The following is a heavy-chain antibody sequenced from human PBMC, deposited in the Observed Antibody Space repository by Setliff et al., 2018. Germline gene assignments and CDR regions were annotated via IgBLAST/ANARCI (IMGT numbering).Heavy chain of an antibody. Sequence: GGSLRLSCAASGVTFSTAWMNWVRQAPGKGLEWVGRIKGKNDGLATDYAAPVKGRFTISRDDSKYTLYLQMNSLKTEDTAVYYCTTDPSPTFGGVIGSAFDFWGQGTMVTVSS. CDR2: IKGKNDGLAT. CDR1: GVTFSTAW. CDR3: TTDPSPTFGGVIGSAFDF. D-gene: IGHD3-16*01. J-gene: IGHJ3*01. V-gene: IGHV3-15*07.